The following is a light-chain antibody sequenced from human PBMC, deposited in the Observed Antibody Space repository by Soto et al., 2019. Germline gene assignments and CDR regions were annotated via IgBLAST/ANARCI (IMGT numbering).Light chain of an antibody. CDR2: WAS. CDR3: QQYYITPLA. J-gene: IGKJ4*01. V-gene: IGKV4-1*01. Sequence: DIVTTQSPDSLAVSLGERATINCQSSQSVLYSSNNKNYLAWYQQKPGQPPKLLIYWASTRESGVPDRFSGSGSGTDFTLTISSLQAEDVAVYYCQQYYITPLAFGGGTKVEI. CDR1: QSVLYSSNNKNY.